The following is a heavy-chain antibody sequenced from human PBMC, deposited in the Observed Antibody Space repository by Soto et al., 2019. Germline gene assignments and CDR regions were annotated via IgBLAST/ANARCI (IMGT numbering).Heavy chain of an antibody. J-gene: IGHJ4*02. CDR1: GGSFSGYY. CDR3: ARGRIFDYYDSSGYYRARYYFDY. D-gene: IGHD3-22*01. Sequence: PSETLSLTCAVYGGSFSGYYWSWIRQPPGKGLEWIGEINHSGSTNYNPSLKSRVTISVDTSKNQFSLKLSSVTAADTAVYYCARGRIFDYYDSSGYYRARYYFDYWGRGTLVTVSS. CDR2: INHSGST. V-gene: IGHV4-34*01.